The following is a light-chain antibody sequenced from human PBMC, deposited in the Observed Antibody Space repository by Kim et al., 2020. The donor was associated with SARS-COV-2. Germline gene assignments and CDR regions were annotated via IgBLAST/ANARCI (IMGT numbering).Light chain of an antibody. V-gene: IGLV2-11*03. J-gene: IGLJ1*01. CDR2: DVN. Sequence: GQSVIISCTGSSSDIGAYNYISCYQQHAGEVPNLMIFDVNKRPSGVPDRFSGSKSGNTASLTISGLQAEDEADYYCCSYAGRYTYVFGTGTKVTVL. CDR3: CSYAGRYTYV. CDR1: SSDIGAYNY.